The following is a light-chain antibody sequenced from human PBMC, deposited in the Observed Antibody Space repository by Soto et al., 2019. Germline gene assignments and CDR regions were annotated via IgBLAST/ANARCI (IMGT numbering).Light chain of an antibody. V-gene: IGKV3-20*01. Sequence: EVVFTQSPVTLSVSPGDRATLSCRASQTVNNRYFAWYQQRPGQAPRLLIYGASSRATGIPDRFSGSGSGTDFTLTITRLESEDFAVYFCQQFDSSPVTFGGGTKVDIK. J-gene: IGKJ4*01. CDR2: GAS. CDR1: QTVNNRY. CDR3: QQFDSSPVT.